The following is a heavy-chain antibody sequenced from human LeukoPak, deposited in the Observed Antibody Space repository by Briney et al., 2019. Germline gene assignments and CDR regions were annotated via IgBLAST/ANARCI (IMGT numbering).Heavy chain of an antibody. CDR1: GFTVSSNY. J-gene: IGHJ6*03. CDR3: ARMVTDFYYYYYMDV. CDR2: IYSGGST. V-gene: IGHV3-66*01. Sequence: PGGSLRLSCAASGFTVSSNYMSWVRQAPGKGLEWVSVIYSGGSTYYADSVKGRFTISRDNSKNTLYLQMNSLRAEDTAVYYCARMVTDFYYYYYMDVWGKGTTVTISS. D-gene: IGHD2-21*02.